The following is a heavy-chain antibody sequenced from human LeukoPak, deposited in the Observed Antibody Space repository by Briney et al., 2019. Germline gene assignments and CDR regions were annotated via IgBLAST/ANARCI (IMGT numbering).Heavy chain of an antibody. J-gene: IGHJ4*02. Sequence: SVKVSCKASGGTFSSYAISWVRQAPGQGLEWMGRIIPIFGTANYAQKFQGRVTITTDESTSTAYMELSSLRSEDTAVYYCASYPYYGDYYRLDYWGQGTLVTVSS. D-gene: IGHD4-17*01. CDR2: IIPIFGTA. CDR3: ASYPYYGDYYRLDY. V-gene: IGHV1-69*05. CDR1: GGTFSSYA.